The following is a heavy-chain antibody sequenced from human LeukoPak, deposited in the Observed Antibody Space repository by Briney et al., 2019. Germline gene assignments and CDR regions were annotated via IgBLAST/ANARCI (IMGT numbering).Heavy chain of an antibody. V-gene: IGHV4-59*01. J-gene: IGHJ4*02. D-gene: IGHD3-3*01. CDR3: ARDLSGSGYIDY. CDR1: GGSISSYY. CDR2: IYYSGST. Sequence: PSETLSLTCSVSGGSISSYYWGWIRQPPGKGLEWIGYIYYSGSTNYNPSLKSRVTISVDTSKNQFSLKLSSVTAADTAVYYCARDLSGSGYIDYWGQGTLVTVSS.